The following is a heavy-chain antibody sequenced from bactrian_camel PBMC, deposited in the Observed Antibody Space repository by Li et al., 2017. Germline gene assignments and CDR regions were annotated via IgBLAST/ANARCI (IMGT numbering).Heavy chain of an antibody. D-gene: IGHD7*01. V-gene: IGHV3S44*01. CDR3: VADLGPPLGVFDDRDY. CDR1: GDTISRYC. CDR2: IHAGDGST. J-gene: IGHJ4*01. Sequence: VQLVESGGGSVQVGGSLRLSCVASGDTISRYCMGWFRQIPDKEREGVARIHAGDGSTWYADSVKGRFTLSQDAAKSTLYLQMDSLKTEDTARYDCVADLGPPLGVFDDRDYWGQGTQVTVSS.